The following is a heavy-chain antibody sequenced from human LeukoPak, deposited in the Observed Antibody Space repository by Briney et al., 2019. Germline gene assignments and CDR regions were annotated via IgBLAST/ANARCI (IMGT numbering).Heavy chain of an antibody. CDR1: GYTFTGYF. CDR2: INPNSGGT. CDR3: ARGGDSGSYGAY. D-gene: IGHD6-19*01. Sequence: ASVKVSCKSSGYTFTGYFVHWVRQAPGQGLEWMGWINPNSGGTNSAQKFQGRVTMTRDTSISTAYMELSRLRSDDTAVYYCARGGDSGSYGAYWGQGTLVTVSS. V-gene: IGHV1-2*02. J-gene: IGHJ4*02.